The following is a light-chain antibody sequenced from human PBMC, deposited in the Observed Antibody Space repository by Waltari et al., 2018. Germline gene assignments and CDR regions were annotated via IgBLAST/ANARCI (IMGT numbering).Light chain of an antibody. CDR2: DAS. CDR1: QPVSSY. CDR3: QQRSKSPLA. Sequence: EIVLTQSPATLSLSPGERAPLSCRASQPVSSYLAWYQQKPGQPPRLLIYDASNRATGIPARFSGSGSGTDFTLTISSLEPEDFAVYYCQQRSKSPLAFGGGTKVEIK. V-gene: IGKV3-11*01. J-gene: IGKJ4*01.